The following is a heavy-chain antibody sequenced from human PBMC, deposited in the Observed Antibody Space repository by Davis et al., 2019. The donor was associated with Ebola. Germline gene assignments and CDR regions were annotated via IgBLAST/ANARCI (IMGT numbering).Heavy chain of an antibody. J-gene: IGHJ6*02. CDR2: IKQDGSEK. CDR1: GFTFSSYW. D-gene: IGHD2-15*01. CDR3: ATPLADYLDIVVVVAATIDYGMDV. Sequence: PGGSLRLSCAASGFTFSSYWMSWVRQAPGKGLEWVANIKQDGSEKYYVDSVKGRFTISRDNAKNTLYLQMNSLRAEDTAVYYCATPLADYLDIVVVVAATIDYGMDVWGQGTTVTVSS. V-gene: IGHV3-7*01.